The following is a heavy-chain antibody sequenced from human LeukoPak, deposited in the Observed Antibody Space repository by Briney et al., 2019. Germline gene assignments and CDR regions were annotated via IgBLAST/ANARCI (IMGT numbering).Heavy chain of an antibody. CDR3: ARVRYNWNGGSAFDI. Sequence: SETLSLTCTVSGGSISSSSYYWGWIRQPPGKGLEWIGSIYYSGSTYYNPSLKSRVTISVDTSKNQFSLRLSSVTAADTAMYFCARVRYNWNGGSAFDIWGHGTMVTVSS. CDR1: GGSISSSSYY. V-gene: IGHV4-39*07. CDR2: IYYSGST. J-gene: IGHJ3*02. D-gene: IGHD1-1*01.